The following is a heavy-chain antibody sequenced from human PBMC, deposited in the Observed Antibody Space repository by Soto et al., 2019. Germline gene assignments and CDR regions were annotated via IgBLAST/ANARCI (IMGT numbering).Heavy chain of an antibody. J-gene: IGHJ4*02. CDR1: AFTFSTSW. V-gene: IGHV3-7*01. CDR2: IGPNGGDT. CDR3: ATHDYYTFEY. D-gene: IGHD3-16*01. Sequence: PGGSLRLSCAASAFTFSTSWMTWIRQTPGKGLEWVAQIGPNGGDTRYVDSVKGRFAISRDNSKNSLYLQMNRLRADDTALYYCATHDYYTFEYWGQGTQVTSPQ.